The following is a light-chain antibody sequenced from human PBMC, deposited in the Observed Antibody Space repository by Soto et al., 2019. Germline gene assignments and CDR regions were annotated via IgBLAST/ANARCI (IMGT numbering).Light chain of an antibody. V-gene: IGKV3-20*01. J-gene: IGKJ5*01. Sequence: EIVMTQSPATLSVSPGERATLSCRASQSVSSNLAWYQQKPGQAPSLLIYGASSRATGIPDRFSGSGSGTDFTLTISRLEPEDFAVYYCQQYGSSPRTFGQGTRLEI. CDR2: GAS. CDR1: QSVSSN. CDR3: QQYGSSPRT.